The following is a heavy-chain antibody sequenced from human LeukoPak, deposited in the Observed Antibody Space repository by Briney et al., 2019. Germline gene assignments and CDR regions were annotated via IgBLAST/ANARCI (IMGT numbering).Heavy chain of an antibody. D-gene: IGHD5-12*01. Sequence: GGSLRLSCAASGFTFTNYAMHWVRQAPGKGLEWVAFIRYDGSTIYYADSVKGRFTLSRDNSKNTLYLQMNSLRAEDTAVYYCAKVRGYDSYYFDYWGQGTLVTVSS. J-gene: IGHJ4*02. CDR3: AKVRGYDSYYFDY. V-gene: IGHV3-30*02. CDR1: GFTFTNYA. CDR2: IRYDGSTI.